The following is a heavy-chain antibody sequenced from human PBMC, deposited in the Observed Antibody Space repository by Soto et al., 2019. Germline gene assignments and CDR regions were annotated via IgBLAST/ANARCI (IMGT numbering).Heavy chain of an antibody. J-gene: IGHJ4*02. CDR3: AKGSYCTNGICYNY. CDR2: ISGSGGST. V-gene: IGHV3-23*01. Sequence: EVQLLESGGGLVQPGGSLRLSCAASGFTFSTYAMSWVRQAPGKGLEWVSAISGSGGSTYYADSVKGRFTISRDNSKNTLYLQMSSLRAEDTAVYYCAKGSYCTNGICYNYWGQGTLVTVSS. CDR1: GFTFSTYA. D-gene: IGHD2-8*01.